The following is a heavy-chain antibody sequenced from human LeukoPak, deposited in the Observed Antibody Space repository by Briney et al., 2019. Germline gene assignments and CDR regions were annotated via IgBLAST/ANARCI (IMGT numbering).Heavy chain of an antibody. CDR3: ARAAKLAHARDY. CDR2: MNPNSGNT. V-gene: IGHV1-8*01. J-gene: IGHJ4*02. CDR1: GYTFTSYD. D-gene: IGHD6-13*01. Sequence: ASVKVSCKASGYTFTSYDINWVRQATGQGLEWMGWMNPNSGNTGYAQKFQGRVTMTRNTSISTAYMELSSLRSEDTAVYYCARAAKLAHARDYWGQGTLVTVSS.